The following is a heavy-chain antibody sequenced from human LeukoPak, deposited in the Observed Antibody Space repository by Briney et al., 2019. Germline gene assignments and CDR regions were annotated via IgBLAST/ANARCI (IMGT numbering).Heavy chain of an antibody. J-gene: IGHJ3*02. CDR2: IYSGGST. D-gene: IGHD5-18*01. CDR3: AKERDTAVVTAFDI. CDR1: GVSACSNY. Sequence: GGSLRLSCAASGVSACSNYMSGVPHAPEGGRECVSVIYSGGSTYYADSVKGRFTISRDNSKNTLYLQMNSMRAEDTAVYYCAKERDTAVVTAFDIWGQGTMVIVSS. V-gene: IGHV3-53*01.